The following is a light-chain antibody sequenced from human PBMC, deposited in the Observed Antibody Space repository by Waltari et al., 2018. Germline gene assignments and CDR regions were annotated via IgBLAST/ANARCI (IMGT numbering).Light chain of an antibody. V-gene: IGLV1-47*01. Sequence: QSVVTQPPSASETPGQRVTISCSGSGSNVGRTYVTWYQQVPGTAPKVVIYRNDRRPSGVPDRFSGSKSGTSASLAISGLRSEDEADYYRAVWDDSVSGWVFGGGTKLTVL. CDR2: RND. CDR1: GSNVGRTY. CDR3: AVWDDSVSGWV. J-gene: IGLJ3*02.